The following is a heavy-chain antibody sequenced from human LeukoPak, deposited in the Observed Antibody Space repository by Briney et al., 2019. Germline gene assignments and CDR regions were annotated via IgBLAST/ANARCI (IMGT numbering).Heavy chain of an antibody. J-gene: IGHJ4*02. V-gene: IGHV3-23*01. CDR1: GFTFSSYA. CDR3: ARGIQLWSYTDY. Sequence: QPGGSLRLSCAASGFTFSSYAVSWVRQAPGKGLEWVSAISGSGGSTYYADSVKGRFTISRDNSKNTLYLQMGSLRAEDMAVYYCARGIQLWSYTDYWGQGTLVTVSS. CDR2: ISGSGGST. D-gene: IGHD5-18*01.